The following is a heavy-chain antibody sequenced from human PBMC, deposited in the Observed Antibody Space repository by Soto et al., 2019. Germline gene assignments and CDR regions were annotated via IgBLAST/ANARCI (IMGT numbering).Heavy chain of an antibody. Sequence: SRPTLVNPTQTLTLTCTFSGFSLSTSGVGXGWIRQPPGKALEWLALIYWNDDKRYSPSLKSRLTITKDTSKNQVVLTMTNMDPVDTATYYCAHPSSGWQLHWLDPWGQGTLGSAPQ. D-gene: IGHD6-19*01. CDR3: AHPSSGWQLHWLDP. V-gene: IGHV2-5*01. J-gene: IGHJ5*02. CDR2: IYWNDDK. CDR1: GFSLSTSGVG.